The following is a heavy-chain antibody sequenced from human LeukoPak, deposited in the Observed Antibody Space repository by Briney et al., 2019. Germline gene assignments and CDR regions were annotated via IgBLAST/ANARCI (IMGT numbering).Heavy chain of an antibody. CDR2: ISAYNGNT. Sequence: ASVKVSCKASGYTFTSYGISWVRQAPGQGLEWMGWISAYNGNTNYAQKLQGRVTMTTDTSTSTAYMELRSLRSDDTAVYYCARVVRPTVNCNYYYYYYMDVWGKGTTVTVSS. CDR3: ARVVRPTVNCNYYYYYYMDV. J-gene: IGHJ6*03. D-gene: IGHD1-20*01. V-gene: IGHV1-18*01. CDR1: GYTFTSYG.